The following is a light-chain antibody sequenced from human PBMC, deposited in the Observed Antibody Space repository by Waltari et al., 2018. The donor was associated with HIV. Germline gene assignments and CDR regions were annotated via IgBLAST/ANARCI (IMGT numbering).Light chain of an antibody. CDR3: AAWDDSLSGEV. J-gene: IGLJ3*02. V-gene: IGLV1-47*01. CDR2: RNN. CDR1: SSNIGSNY. Sequence: QSVLTQPPSASGTPGQRVTISCSGSSSNIGSNYVYWYQHRPGTAPKLLIYRNNQRPSGVPDRFSGSKSGTSASLAISGLRSEDEGDYHCAAWDDSLSGEVFGGGTKLTVL.